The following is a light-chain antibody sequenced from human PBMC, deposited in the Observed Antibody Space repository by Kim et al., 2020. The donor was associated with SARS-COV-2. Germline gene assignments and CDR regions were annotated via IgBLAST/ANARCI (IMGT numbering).Light chain of an antibody. CDR1: NIGSKS. V-gene: IGLV3-21*03. CDR2: DDN. CDR3: QVWDSSSYV. J-gene: IGLJ1*01. Sequence: SYELTQPPSVSVAPGKTARITCGGNNIGSKSVHWYQQKPGQAPVLVVYDDNDPPSGIPERFSRSNSGNTATLTISRVDAGDEADYYCQVWDSSSYV.